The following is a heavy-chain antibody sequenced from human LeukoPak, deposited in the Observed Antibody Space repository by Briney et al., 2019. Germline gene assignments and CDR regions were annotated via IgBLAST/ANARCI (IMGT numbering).Heavy chain of an antibody. CDR2: IIPIFGTA. V-gene: IGHV1-69*13. J-gene: IGHJ4*02. D-gene: IGHD3-3*01. CDR1: GGTFSSYA. Sequence: SVKVSCKASGGTFSSYAISWVRQAPRQGLEWMGGIIPIFGTANYAQKFQGRVTITADESTSTAYMELSSLRSEDTAVYYCARGEGYDFWSGYYMLDYWGQGTLVTVSS. CDR3: ARGEGYDFWSGYYMLDY.